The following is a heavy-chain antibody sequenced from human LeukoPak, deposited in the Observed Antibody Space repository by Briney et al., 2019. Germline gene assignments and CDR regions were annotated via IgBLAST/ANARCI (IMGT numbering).Heavy chain of an antibody. CDR3: ARDSYGANGCDAFDI. D-gene: IGHD4-17*01. CDR1: GFTFSSYS. CDR2: ISSSSSYI. J-gene: IGHJ3*02. V-gene: IGHV3-21*01. Sequence: KSGRSLRLSCAASGFTFSSYSMNWVRQAPGKGLEWVSSISSSSSYIYYADSVKGRFTISRVNAKNSLYLQMNSLRAEDTAVYYCARDSYGANGCDAFDIWGQGTMVTVSS.